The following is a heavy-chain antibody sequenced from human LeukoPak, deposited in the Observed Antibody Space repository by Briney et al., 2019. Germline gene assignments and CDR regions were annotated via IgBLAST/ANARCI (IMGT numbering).Heavy chain of an antibody. CDR2: ISSSGSTI. J-gene: IGHJ4*02. V-gene: IGHV3-48*04. CDR3: ARIPGWLQAPIDY. D-gene: IGHD5-24*01. Sequence: GGSLRLSCAASGFTFSSYSMNWVRQAPGKGLEWVSSISSSGSTIYYADSVKGRFTISRDNAKNSLYLQMNSLRAEDTAVYYCARIPGWLQAPIDYWGQGTLVTVSS. CDR1: GFTFSSYS.